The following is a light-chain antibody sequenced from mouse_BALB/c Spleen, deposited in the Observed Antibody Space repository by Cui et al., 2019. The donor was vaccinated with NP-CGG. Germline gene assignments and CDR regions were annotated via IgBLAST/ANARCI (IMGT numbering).Light chain of an antibody. Sequence: QVVVTQESALTTSPGETVTLTCRSSTGAVRTSNYANWVQEKPDHLFTGLIGGTNNRAPGVPARFSGSLIGDKAALTITGAQTKDEAIYFCALWYSNHWVFGGGTKLTVL. CDR3: ALWYSNHWV. CDR1: TGAVRTSNY. V-gene: IGLV1*01. CDR2: GTN. J-gene: IGLJ1*01.